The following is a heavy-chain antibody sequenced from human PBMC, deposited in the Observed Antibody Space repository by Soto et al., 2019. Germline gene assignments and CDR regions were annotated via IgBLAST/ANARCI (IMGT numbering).Heavy chain of an antibody. CDR2: IKSKTDGGTT. CDR1: GFTFSNAW. J-gene: IGHJ4*02. D-gene: IGHD6-6*01. CDR3: TTDTMYSSSDY. Sequence: GESLKISCAASGFTFSNAWMSWVRQAPGKGLEWVGRIKSKTDGGTTDYAAPVKGRFTISRDDSKNTLYLQMNSLKTEDTAVYYCTTDTMYSSSDYWGQGTLVTVSS. V-gene: IGHV3-15*01.